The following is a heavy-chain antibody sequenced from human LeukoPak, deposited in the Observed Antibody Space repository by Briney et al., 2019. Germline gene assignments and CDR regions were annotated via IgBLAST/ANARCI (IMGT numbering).Heavy chain of an antibody. CDR2: INPDGTKT. D-gene: IGHD3-22*01. Sequence: PGGSLRLSCAASGFTFSNYAMSWVRQAPGKGLEWVANINPDGTKTSYADFVEGRFNISRDNAKNLLYLQMHSLRAGDTAVYYCANSPMILDGHYWGHGTLVTVSS. J-gene: IGHJ4*01. CDR3: ANSPMILDGHY. V-gene: IGHV3-7*01. CDR1: GFTFSNYA.